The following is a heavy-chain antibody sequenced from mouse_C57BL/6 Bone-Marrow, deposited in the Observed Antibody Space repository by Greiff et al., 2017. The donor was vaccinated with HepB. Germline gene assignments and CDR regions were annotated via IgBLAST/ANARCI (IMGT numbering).Heavy chain of an antibody. CDR2: IYPGGGYT. CDR3: ARYDYDAWFAY. V-gene: IGHV1-63*01. CDR1: RFSFTLYW. D-gene: IGHD2-4*01. J-gene: IGHJ3*01. Sequence: VQLLPSGAVLLRPGSSVLLSCLASRFSFTLYWFGWAMQRPGHVLVWIGDIYPGGGYTNYNEKFKGKATLTADKSSSTAYMQFSSLTSEDSAIYYCARYDYDAWFAYWGQGTLVTVSA.